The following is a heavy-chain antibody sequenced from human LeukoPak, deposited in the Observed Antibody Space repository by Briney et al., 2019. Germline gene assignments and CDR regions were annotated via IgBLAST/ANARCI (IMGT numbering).Heavy chain of an antibody. CDR2: INPSSGDT. D-gene: IGHD6-13*01. V-gene: IGHV1-2*02. J-gene: IGHJ4*02. CDR3: ARNSEGYSSSWYPDY. Sequence: GAPVKVSCKASGYTFTGYYIHWVRQAPGQGLEWMGWINPSSGDTNYAQKFQGRVTMTRDTSISTAYMELNSLISDDTAVFYCARNSEGYSSSWYPDYWGQGTVVTVSS. CDR1: GYTFTGYY.